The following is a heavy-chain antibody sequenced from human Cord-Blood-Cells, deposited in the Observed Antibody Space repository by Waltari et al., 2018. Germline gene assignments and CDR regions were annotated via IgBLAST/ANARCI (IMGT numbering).Heavy chain of an antibody. D-gene: IGHD3-22*01. CDR2: ISYDGSNK. Sequence: QVQLVESGGGVVQPGRSLRLSCAASGFTFSSYAMHWVRQAPGKGLEWLAVISYDGSNKYYADAVKGRFTISRDNSKNTLYLQMNSLRAEDTAVYYCARAKIGDYWGQGTLVTVSS. J-gene: IGHJ4*02. CDR1: GFTFSSYA. CDR3: ARAKIGDY. V-gene: IGHV3-30*04.